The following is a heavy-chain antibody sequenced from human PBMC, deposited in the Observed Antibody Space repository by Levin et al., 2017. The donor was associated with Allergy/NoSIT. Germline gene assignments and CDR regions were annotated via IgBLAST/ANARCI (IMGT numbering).Heavy chain of an antibody. CDR2: MSYDGSSK. J-gene: IGHJ4*02. D-gene: IGHD6-13*01. V-gene: IGHV3-30*18. CDR3: AKDHDPYRGSSSWSMLN. Sequence: PSGGSLRLSCAASGFTFSSYGMHWVRQAPGRGLEWVAVMSYDGSSKNYADSVKGRFTISRDNSKNTLYLEMNSLRAEDTAVYYCAKDHDPYRGSSSWSMLNWGQGTLVTVSS. CDR1: GFTFSSYG.